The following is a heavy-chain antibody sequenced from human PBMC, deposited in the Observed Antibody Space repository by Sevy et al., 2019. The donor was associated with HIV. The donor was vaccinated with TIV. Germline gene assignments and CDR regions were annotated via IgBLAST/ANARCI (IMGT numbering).Heavy chain of an antibody. J-gene: IGHJ4*02. Sequence: SETLSLTCAVSGVSVSSDTYYWGWIRQPPGKGLEWIGYVYNTGSTNYSPSFKSRFTISVDTSKNQFSLRRFSVAAADTAVYYCTREPYFFDKSGYYWDYWGQGALVTVSS. CDR1: GVSVSSDTYY. V-gene: IGHV4-61*01. CDR2: VYNTGST. D-gene: IGHD3-22*01. CDR3: TREPYFFDKSGYYWDY.